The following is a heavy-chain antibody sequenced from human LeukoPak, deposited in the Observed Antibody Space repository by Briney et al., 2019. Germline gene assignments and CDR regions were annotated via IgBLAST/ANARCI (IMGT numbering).Heavy chain of an antibody. Sequence: GGSLRLSCAGSGLTFINYWMTWVRQVPGKGLEWVASINRDGSGKYYLPSVRGRFTISKDDAKDSLYLQMDSLRPEDTAIYYCARVEYSGNGNLYWDQGTLVTVSS. CDR2: INRDGSGK. CDR3: ARVEYSGNGNLY. V-gene: IGHV3-7*03. CDR1: GLTFINYW. J-gene: IGHJ4*02. D-gene: IGHD1-26*01.